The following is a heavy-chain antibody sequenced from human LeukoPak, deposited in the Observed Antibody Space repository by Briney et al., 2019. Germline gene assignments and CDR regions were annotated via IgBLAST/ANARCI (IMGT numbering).Heavy chain of an antibody. CDR2: IYYSGST. D-gene: IGHD3-3*01. CDR3: ARRVLEWLSLDY. Sequence: SQTLSLTCTVSGGSISSGDYYWSWIRQPPGKGLEWIGYIYYSGSTYYNPSLKSRVTISVDTSKNQFSQKLSSVTAADTAVYYCARRVLEWLSLDYWGQGTLVTVSS. CDR1: GGSISSGDYY. V-gene: IGHV4-30-4*08. J-gene: IGHJ4*02.